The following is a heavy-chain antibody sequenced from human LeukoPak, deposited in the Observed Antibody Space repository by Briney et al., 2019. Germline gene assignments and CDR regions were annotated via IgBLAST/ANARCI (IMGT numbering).Heavy chain of an antibody. Sequence: PGGSLRLSCAASGFTFRNYAMHWVRQAPGKGPEWVAVISNDGSNTYYADSVKGRFTISRDNSKNTLYLQLNSLRAEDTAVYYCASGFRDILTGYYDYWGQGTQVTVSS. D-gene: IGHD3-9*01. V-gene: IGHV3-30-3*01. J-gene: IGHJ4*02. CDR2: ISNDGSNT. CDR3: ASGFRDILTGYYDY. CDR1: GFTFRNYA.